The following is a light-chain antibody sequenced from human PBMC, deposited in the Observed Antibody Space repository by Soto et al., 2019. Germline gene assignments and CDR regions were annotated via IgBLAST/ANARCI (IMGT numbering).Light chain of an antibody. CDR3: QQYDSYPYT. CDR2: DAS. CDR1: QSISSW. Sequence: DIQMPQSPSTLSASVGDRVTITCRASQSISSWLAWYQQKPGKAPKLLIYDASSLKSGVPSGFSGSGSGTEFPLTINSLQPDDFATYYCQQYDSYPYTFGQGTKLEIK. V-gene: IGKV1-5*01. J-gene: IGKJ2*01.